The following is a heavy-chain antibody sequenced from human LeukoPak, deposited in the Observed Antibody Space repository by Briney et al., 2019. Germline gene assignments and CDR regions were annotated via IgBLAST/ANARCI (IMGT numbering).Heavy chain of an antibody. CDR1: GFTFSSYS. CDR2: ISSSSSYI. D-gene: IGHD7-27*01. V-gene: IGHV3-21*01. J-gene: IGHJ4*02. CDR3: ARRRSGVFDY. Sequence: GGSLRLSCAASGFTFSSYSMNWVRQAPGKGLEWVSSISSSSSYIYYADSVKGRFTISRDNAKNALYLQMNTLRPEDTAVYYCARRRSGVFDYWGQGTLVTISS.